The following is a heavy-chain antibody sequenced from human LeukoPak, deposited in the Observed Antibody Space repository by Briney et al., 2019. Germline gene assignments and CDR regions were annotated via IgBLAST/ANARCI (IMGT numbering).Heavy chain of an antibody. CDR2: ISSNGGST. Sequence: GGSLRLSCAASGFTFSSYAMHWVRQAPGKGLEYVSAISSNGGSTYYANSVKGRFTISRDNSKNTLYLQMGSLRAEDMAVYYCARGQSRWELLNPPDYRGQGTLVTVSS. CDR3: ARGQSRWELLNPPDY. CDR1: GFTFSSYA. V-gene: IGHV3-64*01. J-gene: IGHJ4*02. D-gene: IGHD1-26*01.